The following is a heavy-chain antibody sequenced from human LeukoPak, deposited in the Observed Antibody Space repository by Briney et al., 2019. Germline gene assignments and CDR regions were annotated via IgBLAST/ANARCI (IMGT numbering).Heavy chain of an antibody. J-gene: IGHJ3*02. CDR1: GFTLSSYA. Sequence: GGCLRLSCAAYGFTLSSYAMSWVRQAPGKGLGWVSAVSGSGVSTYYADCVKGRFTISRDNSKNTLYLQMHSLRAEDTAVYYCPKMLLNYYDTSGGAFDICGQGTMVTVSS. CDR3: PKMLLNYYDTSGGAFDI. CDR2: VSGSGVST. V-gene: IGHV3-23*01. D-gene: IGHD3-22*01.